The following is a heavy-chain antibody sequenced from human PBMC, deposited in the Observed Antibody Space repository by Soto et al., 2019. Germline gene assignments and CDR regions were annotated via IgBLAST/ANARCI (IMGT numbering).Heavy chain of an antibody. Sequence: GGSLRLSCAASGFTFSDYYMSWIRQAPGKGLEWVSYISSSGSTIYYADSVKGRFTISRDNAKNSLYLQMNSLRAEDTAVYYCARDGYNWNYDYYGMDVWGQGTTVTVSS. D-gene: IGHD1-20*01. V-gene: IGHV3-11*01. J-gene: IGHJ6*02. CDR3: ARDGYNWNYDYYGMDV. CDR1: GFTFSDYY. CDR2: ISSSGSTI.